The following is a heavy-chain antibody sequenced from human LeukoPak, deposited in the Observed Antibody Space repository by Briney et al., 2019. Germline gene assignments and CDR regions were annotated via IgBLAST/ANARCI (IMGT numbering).Heavy chain of an antibody. CDR2: ISTSSLNTI. CDR1: GFTFSSFG. D-gene: IGHD5/OR15-5a*01. V-gene: IGHV3-48*04. Sequence: GGSLRFSCAASGFTFSSFGMNWVRQAPGKGLEWISNISTSSLNTIHYADSVKGRFTISRDNAKNSLFLQMNSLRAEDTAVYYCARSLSTDFDYWGQGILVTVSS. J-gene: IGHJ4*02. CDR3: ARSLSTDFDY.